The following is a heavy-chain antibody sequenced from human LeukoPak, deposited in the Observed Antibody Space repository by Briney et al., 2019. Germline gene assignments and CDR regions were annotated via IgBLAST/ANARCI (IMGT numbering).Heavy chain of an antibody. D-gene: IGHD3-10*01. CDR1: GGSISSSSYY. V-gene: IGHV4-39*07. CDR3: ASGPPSGSYSWDY. CDR2: IYYSGST. J-gene: IGHJ4*02. Sequence: SETLSLTCTVSGGSISSSSYYWGWIRQPPGKGLEWIGSIYYSGSTYYNPSLKSRVTISVDTSKNQFSLKLVSVTAADTAVYYCASGPPSGSYSWDYWGQGTLVTVSS.